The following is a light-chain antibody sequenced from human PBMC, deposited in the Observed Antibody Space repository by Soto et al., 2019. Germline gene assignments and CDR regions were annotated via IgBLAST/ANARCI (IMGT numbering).Light chain of an antibody. V-gene: IGKV1-39*01. CDR3: QQSYSTPLT. Sequence: IRMTQSPSSLSASTGDRVTITCRASQGISSYLAWYQQKPGKAPKLLIYAASSLQSGVPSRFSGSGSGTDFTLTISSLQPEDFATYYCQQSYSTPLTFGGGTKVDIK. J-gene: IGKJ4*01. CDR2: AAS. CDR1: QGISSY.